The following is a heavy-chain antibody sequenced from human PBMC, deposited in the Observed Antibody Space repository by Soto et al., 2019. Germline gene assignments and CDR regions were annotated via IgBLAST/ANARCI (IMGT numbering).Heavy chain of an antibody. V-gene: IGHV4-59*01. J-gene: IGHJ4*02. Sequence: PSETLSLTWSVSGDSINNYYRCWIRQSPVKGLERIGFRHYTGLINYTPPIKSRLTISVGPSKNSSSLKMTSVTAAHSAVYHCAREGAYRFRGFDFWGPATLVTVSS. D-gene: IGHD3-16*01. CDR3: AREGAYRFRGFDF. CDR2: RHYTGLI. CDR1: GDSINNYY.